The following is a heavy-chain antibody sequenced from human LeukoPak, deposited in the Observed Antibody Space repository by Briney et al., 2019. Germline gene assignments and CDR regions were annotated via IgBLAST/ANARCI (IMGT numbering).Heavy chain of an antibody. Sequence: SETLSLTCTVSGGSISSYYWSWIRQPAGKGLEWIGRIYTSGSTNYNPSLKSRVTMSVDTSKNQFSLKLSSVTAEDTAVYYCAKSSPGYSYGLEVLLSYYYYGMDVWGQGTTVTVSS. CDR2: IYTSGST. D-gene: IGHD5-18*01. CDR1: GGSISSYY. J-gene: IGHJ6*02. V-gene: IGHV4-4*07. CDR3: AKSSPGYSYGLEVLLSYYYYGMDV.